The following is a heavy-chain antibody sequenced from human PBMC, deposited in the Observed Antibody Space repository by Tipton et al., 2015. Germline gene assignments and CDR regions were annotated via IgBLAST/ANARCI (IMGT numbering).Heavy chain of an antibody. D-gene: IGHD4-23*01. CDR3: ARGDDYGTNSVDF. CDR1: GDSVSSNSDA. J-gene: IGHJ4*02. Sequence: GLVKPSQTLSLTCAISGDSVSSNSDAWNWIRQSPSRGLEWLGRTYYRSRWYNDYAVSVKSRITINPDTSKNQFSLQLNSVTPEDTAVYYCARGDDYGTNSVDFWGLGTLVTVSS. CDR2: TYYRSRWYN. V-gene: IGHV6-1*01.